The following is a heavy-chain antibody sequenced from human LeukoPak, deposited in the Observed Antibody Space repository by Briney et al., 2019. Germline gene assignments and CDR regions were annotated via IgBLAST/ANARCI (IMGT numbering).Heavy chain of an antibody. J-gene: IGHJ4*02. V-gene: IGHV3-23*01. D-gene: IGHD2-2*01. CDR1: GFTFSGYS. CDR3: AKTPTGDIVVVPAATTPFDY. Sequence: GGSLRLSCAGSGFTFSGYSLNWVRQAPGKGLEWVSAISGSGGSTYYADSVKGRFTISRDNSKNTLYLQMNSLRAEDTAVYYCAKTPTGDIVVVPAATTPFDYWGQGTLVTVSS. CDR2: ISGSGGST.